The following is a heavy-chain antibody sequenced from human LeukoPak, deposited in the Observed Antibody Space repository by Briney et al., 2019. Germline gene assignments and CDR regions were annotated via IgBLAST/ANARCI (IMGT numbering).Heavy chain of an antibody. CDR2: VSTTGYYI. CDR3: AKEDGGYSYGYGDFDY. CDR1: GFTFSGYS. V-gene: IGHV3-21*01. J-gene: IGHJ4*02. D-gene: IGHD5-18*01. Sequence: PGGSLRLSCAASGFTFSGYSMNWVRQAPGKGLEWVSSVSTTGYYIYYADSVKGRFSISRDNSKNTLYLQMNSLRAEDTAVYYCAKEDGGYSYGYGDFDYWGQGTLVTVSS.